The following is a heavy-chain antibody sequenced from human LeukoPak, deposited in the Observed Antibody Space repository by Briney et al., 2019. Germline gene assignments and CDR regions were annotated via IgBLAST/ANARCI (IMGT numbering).Heavy chain of an antibody. Sequence: PGGSLRLSCAASGFTFSSYAMSWVRQAPGKGLGWVSSISSSSSYIYYADSVKGRFTISRDNAKNSLYLQMNSLRAEDTAVYYCARVPIVVIPAAIQQNSDYYYYYGMDVWGQGTTVTVSS. CDR2: ISSSSSYI. J-gene: IGHJ6*02. D-gene: IGHD2-2*01. CDR3: ARVPIVVIPAAIQQNSDYYYYYGMDV. V-gene: IGHV3-21*01. CDR1: GFTFSSYA.